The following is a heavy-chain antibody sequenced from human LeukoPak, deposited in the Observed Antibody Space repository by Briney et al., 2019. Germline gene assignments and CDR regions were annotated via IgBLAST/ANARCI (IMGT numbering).Heavy chain of an antibody. CDR1: GYTLTELS. CDR3: AREGTDELLYGVWGYYYYGMDV. Sequence: GASVKVSCKVSGYTLTELSMHWVRQAPGKGLEWMGGFDPEDGETIYAQKFQGRVTMTRDTSISTAYMELSRLRSDDTAVYYCAREGTDELLYGVWGYYYYGMDVWGQGTTVTVSS. V-gene: IGHV1-24*01. D-gene: IGHD2-2*02. J-gene: IGHJ6*02. CDR2: FDPEDGET.